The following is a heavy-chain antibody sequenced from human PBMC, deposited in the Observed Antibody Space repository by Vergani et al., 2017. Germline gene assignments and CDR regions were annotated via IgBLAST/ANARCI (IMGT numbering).Heavy chain of an antibody. CDR2: ISTAGDT. J-gene: IGHJ3*02. V-gene: IGHV3-13*01. Sequence: VQLVESGGGVVQPGGSLRLSCAASGFTFSSYDMHWVRQATGKGLEWVSAISTAGDTYYPGSVKGRFTISRENAKNSLYLQMNSLRAGDTAVYYCAREGGYGDSEGAFDIWGQGTIVTVSS. CDR1: GFTFSSYD. D-gene: IGHD4-17*01. CDR3: AREGGYGDSEGAFDI.